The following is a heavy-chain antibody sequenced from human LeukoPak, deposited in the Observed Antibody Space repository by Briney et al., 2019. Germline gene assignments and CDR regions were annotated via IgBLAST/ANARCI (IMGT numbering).Heavy chain of an antibody. CDR3: ARDPGAAAGEDY. CDR2: MNPNSGNT. V-gene: IGHV1-8*02. J-gene: IGHJ4*02. Sequence: ASVKVSCKASGYTFASYDINWVRQATGQGLEWMGWMNPNSGNTGYAQKLQGRVTVTTDTSTSTAYMELRSLRSDDTAVYYCARDPGAAAGEDYWGQGTLVTVSS. D-gene: IGHD6-13*01. CDR1: GYTFASYD.